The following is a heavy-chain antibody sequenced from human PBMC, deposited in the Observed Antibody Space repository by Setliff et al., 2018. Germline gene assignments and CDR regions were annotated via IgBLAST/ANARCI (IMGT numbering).Heavy chain of an antibody. V-gene: IGHV4-39*07. D-gene: IGHD6-13*01. CDR3: ARDSAYSSSWYSYYYGMDV. J-gene: IGHJ6*02. CDR2: IYSSGST. Sequence: SETLSLTCTVSGGSISSSSYYWGWIRQPPGKGLEWSGSIYSSGSTYYNPSLKSRVTISVDTSKNQFSLKLSSVTAADTAVYYCARDSAYSSSWYSYYYGMDVWGQGTTVTVSS. CDR1: GGSISSSSYY.